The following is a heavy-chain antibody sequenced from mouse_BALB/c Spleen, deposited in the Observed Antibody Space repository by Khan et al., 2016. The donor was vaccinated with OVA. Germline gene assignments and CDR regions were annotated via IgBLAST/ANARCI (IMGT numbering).Heavy chain of an antibody. D-gene: IGHD2-1*01. CDR3: ARGNGNYRFAY. CDR1: GYTFTDFA. Sequence: QVQLQQSGAELVRPGVSVKISCKGSGYTFTDFAMHWVKQSHAKSLEWIGVISTYYGDANYNQKFKGKATMTVDKSSSTAYMELARLTSEDSAIYYCARGNGNYRFAYWGQWTLVTVSA. CDR2: ISTYYGDA. J-gene: IGHJ3*01. V-gene: IGHV1S137*01.